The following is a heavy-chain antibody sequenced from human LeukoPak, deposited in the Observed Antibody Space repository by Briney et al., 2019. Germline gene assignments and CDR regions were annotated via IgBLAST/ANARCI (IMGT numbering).Heavy chain of an antibody. V-gene: IGHV3-30*02. CDR1: GFTFSSYG. CDR2: IRYDGSNK. D-gene: IGHD3-3*01. J-gene: IGHJ3*02. CDR3: AKDPLEWLSDDAFDI. Sequence: PGRSLRLSCAASGFTFSSYGMHWVRQAPGKGLEWVAFIRYDGSNKYYADSVKGRFTISRDNSKNTLYLQMNSLRAEDTAVYYCAKDPLEWLSDDAFDIWGQGTMVTVSS.